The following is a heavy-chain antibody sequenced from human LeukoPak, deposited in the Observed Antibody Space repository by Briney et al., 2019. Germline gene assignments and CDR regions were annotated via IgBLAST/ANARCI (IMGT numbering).Heavy chain of an antibody. V-gene: IGHV6-1*01. CDR1: GDSVSSNSAA. Sequence: SHTLSLTCDISGDSVSSNSAAWNWIRQSPSRGLEWLGRTFYRYKWYNEYEVSLKSRLTIHADTSKNHFSLQLNSVTPEDTAVYYCARSGGTAIGNYGRATFDYWGQGTLVTVSS. D-gene: IGHD1-7*01. CDR3: ARSGGTAIGNYGRATFDY. CDR2: TFYRYKWYN. J-gene: IGHJ4*02.